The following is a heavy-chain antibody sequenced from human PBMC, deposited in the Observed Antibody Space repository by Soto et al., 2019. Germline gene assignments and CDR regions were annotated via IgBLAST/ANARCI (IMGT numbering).Heavy chain of an antibody. D-gene: IGHD6-19*01. CDR1: GASIDRSNYY. V-gene: IGHV4-39*02. J-gene: IGHJ4*02. Sequence: SETLSLTCTVSGASIDRSNYYWDWIRQPPGKGLEWIGTTYYNGNAYYNPSLKSRIIINPDTSKNQFSLQLNSVIPEDTAVYYCARELRRGSVWYWTDSWGQGTLVTVSS. CDR2: TYYNGNA. CDR3: ARELRRGSVWYWTDS.